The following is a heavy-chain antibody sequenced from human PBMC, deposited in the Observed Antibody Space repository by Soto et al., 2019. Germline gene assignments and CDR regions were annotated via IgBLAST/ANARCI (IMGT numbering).Heavy chain of an antibody. CDR1: GYSSDDYG. J-gene: IGHJ4*02. CDR2: INWNGART. V-gene: IGHV3-20*04. CDR3: ARAAGIYEKLDF. D-gene: IGHD6-13*01. Sequence: EVQLVESGGGVARPSGSLIRSCATSGYSSDDYGIAWGHQFTGKALERVSGINWNGARTTYANSVEGRFAISRDSAKNALQLQMHCLRAEGTALYCCARAAGIYEKLDFWGQGTLVTVSS.